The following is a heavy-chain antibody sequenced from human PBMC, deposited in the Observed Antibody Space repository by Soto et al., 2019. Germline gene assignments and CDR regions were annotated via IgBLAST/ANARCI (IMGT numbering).Heavy chain of an antibody. Sequence: QVPLQQSGPGLVKPSQTLSLTCAISGDSVSSNSAAWNWIRQSPSRGLEWLGRTYYRSKWYNDYAVSGQSRITINPHPSKNHVSLQLNSVTPEDTAVYYCARGGNNWNPYDFDYWGQGTLVTVSS. CDR3: ARGGNNWNPYDFDY. J-gene: IGHJ4*02. CDR2: TYYRSKWYN. CDR1: GDSVSSNSAA. D-gene: IGHD1-1*01. V-gene: IGHV6-1*01.